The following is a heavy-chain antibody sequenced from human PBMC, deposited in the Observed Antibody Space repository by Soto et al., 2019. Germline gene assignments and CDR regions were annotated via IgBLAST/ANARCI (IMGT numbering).Heavy chain of an antibody. V-gene: IGHV1-3*01. CDR2: INAGNGNT. Sequence: QVQLVQSGAEVKKPGASVKDYCKASGYTFTSYAMHWVRQAPGQRLEWMGWINAGNGNTKYSQKFQGRVTITRDTSASPAYTELSSLRSEDTAVYYCARVYGGYVVWFAPLGQGTLVTVAS. D-gene: IGHD4-17*01. J-gene: IGHJ5*02. CDR1: GYTFTSYA. CDR3: ARVYGGYVVWFAP.